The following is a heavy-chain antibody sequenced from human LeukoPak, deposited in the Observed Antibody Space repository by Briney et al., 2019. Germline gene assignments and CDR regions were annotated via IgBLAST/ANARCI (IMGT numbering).Heavy chain of an antibody. CDR3: AKGDWRLSVRQNPGNWFDP. D-gene: IGHD2/OR15-2a*01. J-gene: IGHJ5*02. V-gene: IGHV3-30*02. CDR1: GFTFSSYG. CDR2: IRYDGSNK. Sequence: GGSLRLSCAASGFTFSSYGMHWVRQAPGKGLEWVAFIRYDGSNKYYADSVKGRFTISRDNSKNTLYLQMNSLRAEDTAVYYCAKGDWRLSVRQNPGNWFDPWGQGTLVTVSS.